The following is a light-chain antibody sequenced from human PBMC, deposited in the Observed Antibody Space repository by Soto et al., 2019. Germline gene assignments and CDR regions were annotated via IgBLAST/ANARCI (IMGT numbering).Light chain of an antibody. V-gene: IGKV4-1*01. CDR1: QSIFYSSTNKNY. J-gene: IGKJ4*01. Sequence: DIVMTQSPDSLAVSLGERATINCKSSQSIFYSSTNKNYVAWYQQKPGQPPELLIYWASTRESGVPDRFSGSGSATDFTLTISSLQAEDVAVYYCQQYYSTPLTFGGGTKVEIK. CDR2: WAS. CDR3: QQYYSTPLT.